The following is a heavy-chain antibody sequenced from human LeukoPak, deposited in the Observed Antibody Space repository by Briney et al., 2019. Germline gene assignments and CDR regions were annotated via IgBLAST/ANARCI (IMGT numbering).Heavy chain of an antibody. V-gene: IGHV4-34*01. CDR1: GGSFSGYY. D-gene: IGHD3-9*01. CDR3: ARDRGILTGYFFDY. J-gene: IGHJ4*02. Sequence: SETLSLTCAVYGGSFSGYYWSWIRQPPGKGLEWIGEINHSGSTNYNPSLKSRVTMSVDTSKNQFSLKLSSVTAADTAVYYCARDRGILTGYFFDYWGQGTLVTVSS. CDR2: INHSGST.